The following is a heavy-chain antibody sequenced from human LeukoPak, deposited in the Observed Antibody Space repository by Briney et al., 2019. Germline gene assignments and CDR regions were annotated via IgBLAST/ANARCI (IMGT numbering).Heavy chain of an antibody. J-gene: IGHJ3*02. CDR3: ARRCGSGSYYNWHDAFDI. D-gene: IGHD3-10*01. Sequence: GESLKISCNGSGYRFTSYWIGWVRQMPGKGLEWMGIIYPSDSDTRYSPSFQGQVTISADKSISTAYLQWSSLKASDTAMYYCARRCGSGSYYNWHDAFDIWGQGTMVTVSS. V-gene: IGHV5-51*01. CDR2: IYPSDSDT. CDR1: GYRFTSYW.